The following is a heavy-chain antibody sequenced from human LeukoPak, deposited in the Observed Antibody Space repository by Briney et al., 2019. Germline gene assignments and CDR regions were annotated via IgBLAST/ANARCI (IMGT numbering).Heavy chain of an antibody. CDR2: ISSSGSFI. J-gene: IGHJ4*02. CDR1: GFSFNNYE. Sequence: PGGSLRLSCSASGFSFNNYEMNWVRQAPGKGLEWISYISSSGSFIYYADSVKGRFTISRDNAKNSLYLQMNSLRAEDTAVYYCARKCYGGYAYWGQRTLVTVSS. V-gene: IGHV3-48*03. CDR3: ARKCYGGYAY. D-gene: IGHD4-17*01.